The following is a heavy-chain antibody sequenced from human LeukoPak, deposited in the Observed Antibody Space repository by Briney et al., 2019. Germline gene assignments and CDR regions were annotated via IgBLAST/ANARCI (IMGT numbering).Heavy chain of an antibody. CDR1: GFTFSSYS. Sequence: PGGSLRLSCAASGFTFSSYSMNWVRQAPAKGLEWVSYISSSSSTIYYADSVKGRFTISRDNAKNSLYLQMDSLRDEDTAVYYCARSYYPTDDAFDIWGQGTMVTVSS. D-gene: IGHD3-10*01. J-gene: IGHJ3*02. V-gene: IGHV3-48*02. CDR2: ISSSSSTI. CDR3: ARSYYPTDDAFDI.